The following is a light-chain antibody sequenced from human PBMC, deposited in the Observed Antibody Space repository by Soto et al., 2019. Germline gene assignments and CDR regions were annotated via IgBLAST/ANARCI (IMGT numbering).Light chain of an antibody. CDR3: QQYENLPT. CDR2: DAS. J-gene: IGKJ2*01. V-gene: IGKV1-33*01. CDR1: QDISIY. Sequence: DIQMTQSPSSRSASVGDRVTITCQASQDISIYLNWFQVKPGKAPKLLIYDASNLEGGVPSRVSGSGSGTQFTFTISSLQPEDIATYYCQQYENLPTFGQGTKLDMK.